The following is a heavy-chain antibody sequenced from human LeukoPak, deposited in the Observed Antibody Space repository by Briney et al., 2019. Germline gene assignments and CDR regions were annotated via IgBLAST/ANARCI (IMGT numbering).Heavy chain of an antibody. Sequence: GGSLRLSCAASGFTFSSYWMHWVRQVPGKGLVWVSRINTDGSSTRYADSVKGRFTISRDNSKNTLYLQMNSLRAEDTAVYYCAKADSSSWYGEYFQHWGQGTLVTVSS. CDR3: AKADSSSWYGEYFQH. V-gene: IGHV3-74*01. CDR2: INTDGSST. CDR1: GFTFSSYW. D-gene: IGHD6-13*01. J-gene: IGHJ1*01.